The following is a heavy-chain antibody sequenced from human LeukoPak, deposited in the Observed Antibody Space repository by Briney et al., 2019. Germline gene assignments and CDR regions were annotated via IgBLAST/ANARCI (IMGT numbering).Heavy chain of an antibody. V-gene: IGHV3-33*03. D-gene: IGHD5-24*01. CDR2: IWYDGSRK. Sequence: GGSLRLSCVGSGFTFSNYGMHWVRQGPGKGLEGVALIWYDGSRKFYSDSVRGRFTISRDNSKNTLYLEMDSLRDEDTAKYYCAKARDGYNYGHHWGQGTLVTVSS. CDR1: GFTFSNYG. J-gene: IGHJ4*02. CDR3: AKARDGYNYGHH.